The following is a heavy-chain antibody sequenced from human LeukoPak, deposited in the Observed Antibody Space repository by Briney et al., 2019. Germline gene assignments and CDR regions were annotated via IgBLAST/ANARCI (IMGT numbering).Heavy chain of an antibody. CDR1: GFTFSSYS. CDR3: AIGVATTRFDY. D-gene: IGHD5-12*01. J-gene: IGHJ4*02. Sequence: GGFLRLSCAASGFTFSSYSMNWVRQAPGKGLEWVSSISSSSSYIYYADSVKGRFTISRDNAKNSLYLQMNSLRAEDTAVYYCAIGVATTRFDYWGQGTLVTVSS. CDR2: ISSSSSYI. V-gene: IGHV3-21*01.